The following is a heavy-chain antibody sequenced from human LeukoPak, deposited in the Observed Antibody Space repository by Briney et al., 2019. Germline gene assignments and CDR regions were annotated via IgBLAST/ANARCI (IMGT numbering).Heavy chain of an antibody. Sequence: GGSLRLSCAASGFTFDDYTMHWVRRAPGKGLQWVSVISGNSGTVGYTDSVKGRFTISRDNAKNSLYLQMNSLRSEDTAFYYCAKANWGNPFDSWGQGTLVTVSS. CDR3: AKANWGNPFDS. D-gene: IGHD7-27*01. CDR2: ISGNSGTV. CDR1: GFTFDDYT. V-gene: IGHV3-9*01. J-gene: IGHJ4*02.